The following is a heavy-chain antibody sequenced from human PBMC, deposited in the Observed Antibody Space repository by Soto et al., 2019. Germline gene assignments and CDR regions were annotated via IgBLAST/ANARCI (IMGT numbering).Heavy chain of an antibody. D-gene: IGHD4-17*01. V-gene: IGHV2-5*02. CDR3: AKKGGGYYILSD. CDR1: GFSLSTNRVG. CDR2: IYWDDSK. Sequence: QITLKESGPTLVKPTQTLTLTCTFSGFSLSTNRVGVGWIRQPPGKALEWLALIYWDDSKEYSPSLNSRLTITKDTSRNQVVLTMTNMDPVDTATYYCAKKGGGYYILSDWGQGTLVTVSS. J-gene: IGHJ4*02.